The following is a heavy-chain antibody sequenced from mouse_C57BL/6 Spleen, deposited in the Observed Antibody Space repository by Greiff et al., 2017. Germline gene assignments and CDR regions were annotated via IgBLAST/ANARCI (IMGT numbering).Heavy chain of an antibody. CDR3: ARWDYSNFGYYAMDY. Sequence: VQLQQPVAELVMPGASVKLSCKASGYTFTSYWMHWVKQRPGQGLEWIGEIDPSDSYTNYNQKFKGKSTLTVDKSSSTAYMQLSSLTSEDSAVYYCARWDYSNFGYYAMDYWGQGTSVTVSS. D-gene: IGHD2-5*01. CDR2: IDPSDSYT. CDR1: GYTFTSYW. J-gene: IGHJ4*01. V-gene: IGHV1-69*01.